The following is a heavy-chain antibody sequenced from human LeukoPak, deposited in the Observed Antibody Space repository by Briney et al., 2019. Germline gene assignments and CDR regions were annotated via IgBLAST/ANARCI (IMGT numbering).Heavy chain of an antibody. V-gene: IGHV3-7*03. D-gene: IGHD2-15*01. CDR1: GFTFVSSW. J-gene: IGHJ4*02. Sequence: GGSLRLSCAVSGFTFVSSWMACVRRAPGKGLEWVANINQDESEEFYVDSVKGRFTISRDNAKNSLDLQMNSLRAEDTAVYYCARDVGGGYFDYWGQGALVTVSS. CDR2: INQDESEE. CDR3: ARDVGGGYFDY.